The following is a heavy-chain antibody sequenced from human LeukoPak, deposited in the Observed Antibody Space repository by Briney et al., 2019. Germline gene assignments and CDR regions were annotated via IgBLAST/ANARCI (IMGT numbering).Heavy chain of an antibody. J-gene: IGHJ4*02. CDR3: ARDFDRSTGIIFDH. V-gene: IGHV3-66*01. CDR2: LYNDGTT. CDR1: GFTVNNNY. Sequence: PGGSLRLSCAASGFTVNNNYMSWVRQAPGKGLEWVSLLYNDGTTYYADSVKGRFTISRDNSKNTLYLHMNRLRVEDTAVYYCARDFDRSTGIIFDHWGQGTLVTVSS. D-gene: IGHD3-9*01.